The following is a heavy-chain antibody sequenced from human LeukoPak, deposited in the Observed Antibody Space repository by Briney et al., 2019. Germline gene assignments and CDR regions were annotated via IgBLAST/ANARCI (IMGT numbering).Heavy chain of an antibody. V-gene: IGHV3-21*01. CDR2: LSGRSSYI. J-gene: IGHJ4*02. CDR1: GFTVSSNY. D-gene: IGHD5-18*01. CDR3: ARRDTAMASGGFDL. Sequence: GGSLRLSCAASGFTVSSNYMSWVRQAPGKGLEWVSSLSGRSSYIYYADSLRGRFTISRDNSKNSLYLQMNSLRAEDTAVYYCARRDTAMASGGFDLWGQGTLVTVSS.